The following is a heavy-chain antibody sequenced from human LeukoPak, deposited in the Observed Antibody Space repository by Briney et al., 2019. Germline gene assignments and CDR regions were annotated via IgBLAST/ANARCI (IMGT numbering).Heavy chain of an antibody. CDR3: ARGRSMVRGVLQVFEGPVNDY. J-gene: IGHJ4*02. V-gene: IGHV4-34*01. CDR2: INHSGST. D-gene: IGHD3-10*01. CDR1: GGSFSGYY. Sequence: SEALSLTCAVYGGSFSGYYWSWIRQPPGKGLEWIGEINHSGSTNYNPSLKSRVTISVDTSKNQFSLKLSSVTAADTAVYYCARGRSMVRGVLQVFEGPVNDYWGQGTLVTVSS.